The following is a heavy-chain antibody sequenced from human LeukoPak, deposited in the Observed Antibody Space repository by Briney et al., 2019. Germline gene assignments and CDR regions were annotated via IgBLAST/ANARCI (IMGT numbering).Heavy chain of an antibody. J-gene: IGHJ5*02. V-gene: IGHV3-23*01. D-gene: IGHD3-10*02. CDR1: GFIFSSYA. CDR2: ISGGDDST. Sequence: GGSLRLSCAASGFIFSSYAMSWVRQAPGKGLEWVSSISGGDDSTYYADSVKGRFTISRDNSKNTLYLQMNSLRAEDTAVYYCAKDVRSIFNWFDPWGQGTLVTVSS. CDR3: AKDVRSIFNWFDP.